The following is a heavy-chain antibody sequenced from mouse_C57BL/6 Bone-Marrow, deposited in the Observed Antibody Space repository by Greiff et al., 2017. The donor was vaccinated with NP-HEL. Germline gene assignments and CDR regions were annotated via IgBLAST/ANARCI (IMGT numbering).Heavy chain of an antibody. CDR1: GFTFSSYG. J-gene: IGHJ2*01. CDR3: ARHLLHIDY. V-gene: IGHV5-6*01. CDR2: ISSGGSYT. Sequence: EVKLMESGGDLVKPGGSLKLSCAASGFTFSSYGMSWVRQTPDKRLEWVATISSGGSYTYYPDSVKGRFTISRDNAKNTLYLQMSSLKSEDTAMYYCARHLLHIDYWSQGTTLAVSS. D-gene: IGHD2-1*01.